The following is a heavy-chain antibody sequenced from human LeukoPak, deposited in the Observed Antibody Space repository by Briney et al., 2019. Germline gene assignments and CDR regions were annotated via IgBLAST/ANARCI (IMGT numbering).Heavy chain of an antibody. J-gene: IGHJ6*02. D-gene: IGHD5-12*01. Sequence: SVKVSCKASGGTFSSYTISWVRQAPGEGLEWMGRIIPIFGITKYAQKFQGRVTITADKSTSTANMELSSLRSEDTAVYYCARDSIVATKGYNYYGLDVWGQGTTVTVSS. CDR1: GGTFSSYT. CDR2: IIPIFGIT. CDR3: ARDSIVATKGYNYYGLDV. V-gene: IGHV1-69*04.